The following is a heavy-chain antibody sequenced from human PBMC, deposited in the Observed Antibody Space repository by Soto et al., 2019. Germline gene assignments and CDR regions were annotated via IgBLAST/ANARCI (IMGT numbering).Heavy chain of an antibody. J-gene: IGHJ6*02. CDR2: INPNSGGT. CDR3: ARDIAAAEPYYYYGMDV. V-gene: IGHV1-2*04. D-gene: IGHD6-13*01. Sequence: QVQLVQSGAEVKKPGASVKVSCKASGYTFTGYYMHWVRQAPGQGLEWMGWINPNSGGTNYEQKFQGCVTMTRDTSISTAYMELSRLRSDDTAVYYCARDIAAAEPYYYYGMDVWGQGTTVTVSS. CDR1: GYTFTGYY.